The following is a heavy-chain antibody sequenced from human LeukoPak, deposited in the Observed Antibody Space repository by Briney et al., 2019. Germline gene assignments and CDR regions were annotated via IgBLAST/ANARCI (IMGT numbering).Heavy chain of an antibody. CDR2: IYHSGST. J-gene: IGHJ5*02. D-gene: IGHD6-13*01. CDR1: GYSISSGYY. V-gene: IGHV4-38-2*02. Sequence: SETLSLTCTVSGYSISSGYYWGWIRQPPGKGLEWIGSIYHSGSTYYNPSLKSRVTISVDTSKNQFSLKLSSVTAADTAVYYCARVIVAAGTGVNWFDPWGQGTLVTVSS. CDR3: ARVIVAAGTGVNWFDP.